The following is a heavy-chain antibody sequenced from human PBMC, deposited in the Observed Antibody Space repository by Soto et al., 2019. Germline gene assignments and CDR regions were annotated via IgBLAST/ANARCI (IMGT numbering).Heavy chain of an antibody. CDR3: ARGPPSGSFSLTPRY. CDR2: ISGQIAKT. Sequence: QVQLVQSGPELKKPGASVKVSCKASGYSFHNFGIVWVRQAPGQGLEWMGWISGQIAKTNYAQKLQGKVTMTTDTSTSTAYMELNTLTSDDTAMYYCARGPPSGSFSLTPRYWGQGTLVTVSS. V-gene: IGHV1-18*04. D-gene: IGHD1-26*01. CDR1: GYSFHNFG. J-gene: IGHJ4*02.